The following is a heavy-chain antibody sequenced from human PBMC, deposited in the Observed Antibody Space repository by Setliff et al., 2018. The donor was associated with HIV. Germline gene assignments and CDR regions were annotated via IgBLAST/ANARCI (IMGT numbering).Heavy chain of an antibody. CDR1: GFTFSSYS. CDR2: ISSSSNTI. J-gene: IGHJ4*02. CDR3: ARGGSDY. Sequence: GGSLRLSCAASGFTFSSYSMNWVRQAPGKGLEWVSYISSSSNTIYYADSVKGRFTISRDNAKNSLYLQMDSLRAEDSSVYYCARGGSDYWGQGTLVTVSS. D-gene: IGHD3-16*01. V-gene: IGHV3-48*01.